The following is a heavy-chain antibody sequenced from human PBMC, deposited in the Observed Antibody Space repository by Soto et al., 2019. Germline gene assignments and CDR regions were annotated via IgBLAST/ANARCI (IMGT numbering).Heavy chain of an antibody. CDR3: ARGGDNGAWHYYIDY. V-gene: IGHV4-59*01. J-gene: IGHJ4*02. Sequence: SETLSLTCAVSGAYINSIKTYSWTWIRQSPGGGLEWIGYILNNGDTSYNPSLKSRVTMSVDTSRNQFSLRLTSVTAADTAVYFCARGGDNGAWHYYIDYWGQGTLVTVSS. D-gene: IGHD2-8*01. CDR2: ILNNGDT. CDR1: GAYINSIKTYS.